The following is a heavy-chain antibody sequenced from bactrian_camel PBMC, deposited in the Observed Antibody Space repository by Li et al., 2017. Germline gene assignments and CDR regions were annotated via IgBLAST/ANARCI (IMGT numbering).Heavy chain of an antibody. CDR2: IGGDGDE. CDR1: GPIDSRFC. V-gene: IGHV3S55*01. D-gene: IGHD6*01. Sequence: HVQLVESGGGSEQAGGSLRLSCVSSGPIDSRFCLGWFRQAPGKERGAVAAIGGDGDENYADFVQGRFTISQDDAKNTLYLQMNDLKPEDTAMYYCAAEGYDGSCRPGGQFDYLGQGTQVTVS. CDR3: AAEGYDGSCRPGGQFDY. J-gene: IGHJ4*01.